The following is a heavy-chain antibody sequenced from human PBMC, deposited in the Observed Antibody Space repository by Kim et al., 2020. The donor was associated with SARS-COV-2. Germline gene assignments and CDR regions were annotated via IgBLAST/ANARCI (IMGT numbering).Heavy chain of an antibody. Sequence: GGSLRLSCAASGFTFSSYGMHWVRQAPGKGLEWVAVIWYDGSNKYYADSVKGRFTISRDNSKNTLYLQMNSLKAEDTAVYYCARSGSSWSQNLYGLDVWGQGTTVTVSS. V-gene: IGHV3-33*01. D-gene: IGHD6-13*01. J-gene: IGHJ6*02. CDR2: IWYDGSNK. CDR3: ARSGSSWSQNLYGLDV. CDR1: GFTFSSYG.